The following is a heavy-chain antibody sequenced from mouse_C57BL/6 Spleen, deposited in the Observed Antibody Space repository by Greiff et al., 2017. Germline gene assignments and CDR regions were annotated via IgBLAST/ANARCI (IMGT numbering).Heavy chain of an antibody. J-gene: IGHJ2*01. CDR2: IYPGDGDT. D-gene: IGHD1-1*01. CDR3: ERSGLANALDD. CDR1: GYAFSSSW. Sequence: QVQLQQSGPELVKPGASVKISCKASGYAFSSSWMNWVKQRPGKGLEWIGRIYPGDGDTNYNGKFKGKATLTADTSTSTAYMQRSSLTSEDAAVSSCERSGLANALDDWGQGTTLTVSS. V-gene: IGHV1-82*01.